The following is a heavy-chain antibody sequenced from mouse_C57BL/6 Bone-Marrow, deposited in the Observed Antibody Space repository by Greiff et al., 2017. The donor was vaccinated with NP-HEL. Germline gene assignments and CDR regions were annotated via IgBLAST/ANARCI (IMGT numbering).Heavy chain of an antibody. CDR3: TTYPGDWYFDV. V-gene: IGHV14-4*01. J-gene: IGHJ1*03. Sequence: EVQLQESGAELVRPGASVKLSCTASGFNIKDDYMHWVKQRPEQGLEWIGWIDPENGDTEYASKFQGKATITADTSSNTAYLQLSSLTSEDTAVYYCTTYPGDWYFDVWGTGTTVTVSS. CDR1: GFNIKDDY. CDR2: IDPENGDT.